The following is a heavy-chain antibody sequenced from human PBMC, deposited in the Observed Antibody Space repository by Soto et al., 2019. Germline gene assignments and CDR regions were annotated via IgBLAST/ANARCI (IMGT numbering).Heavy chain of an antibody. J-gene: IGHJ4*02. D-gene: IGHD5-12*01. Sequence: AASVKVSCKASGYTFTSYGISWVRQAPGQGLEWLGWISAYDGNTHYAQNMKGRITMTTDTSTSTAYMELNSLRAEDTAVYYCARDLEVLSGYDYFDYWGQGTLVTAPQ. CDR3: ARDLEVLSGYDYFDY. V-gene: IGHV1-18*01. CDR2: ISAYDGNT. CDR1: GYTFTSYG.